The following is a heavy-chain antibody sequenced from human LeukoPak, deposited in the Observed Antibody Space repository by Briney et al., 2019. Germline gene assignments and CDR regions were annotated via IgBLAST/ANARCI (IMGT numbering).Heavy chain of an antibody. Sequence: GGPLRLSCAASGFTFGNSWVHWVRQAPGKGLVWVSLINADGSTATYADSVKGRFTISRDNARNTLSLQMNSLTIEDTTVYYCARQQQWLALGDWGQGTLVTVSS. CDR3: ARQQQWLALGD. J-gene: IGHJ4*02. CDR2: INADGSTA. D-gene: IGHD6-19*01. V-gene: IGHV3-74*01. CDR1: GFTFGNSW.